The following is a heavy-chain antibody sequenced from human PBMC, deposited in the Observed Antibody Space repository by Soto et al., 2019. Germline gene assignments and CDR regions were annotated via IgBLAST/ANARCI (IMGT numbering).Heavy chain of an antibody. V-gene: IGHV3-66*01. CDR1: GFTVSSNY. J-gene: IGHJ6*02. D-gene: IGHD1-26*01. CDR3: ARDFVVGGPTINYYYGMDV. Sequence: EVQLVESGGGLVQPGGSLSLSCAASGFTVSSNYMSWVRQAPGKGLEWVSIIYSAGNTYYAYSVKGRFTISRDNTKNTLYLKMNSLGSEHTAVYYCARDFVVGGPTINYYYGMDVWGQGTRVTVSS. CDR2: IYSAGNT.